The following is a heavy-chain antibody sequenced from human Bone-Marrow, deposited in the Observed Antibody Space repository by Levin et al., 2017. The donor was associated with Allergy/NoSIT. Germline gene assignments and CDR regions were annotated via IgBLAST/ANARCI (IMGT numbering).Heavy chain of an antibody. CDR1: GFTFSSYV. J-gene: IGHJ3*02. CDR3: AKDKYSTIGDAFDI. V-gene: IGHV3-23*01. Sequence: RGSLRLSCAASGFTFSSYVMTWVRQAPGKGLEWVSLITGSGDSTYYVDSVKGRFTISRDNSENTLYLQMNNLRAEDTAMYYCAKDKYSTIGDAFDIWGQGTMVTVSS. CDR2: ITGSGDST. D-gene: IGHD3-10*01.